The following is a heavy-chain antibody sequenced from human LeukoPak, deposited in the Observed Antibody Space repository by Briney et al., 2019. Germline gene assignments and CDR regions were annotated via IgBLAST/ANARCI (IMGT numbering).Heavy chain of an antibody. J-gene: IGHJ5*02. CDR2: ISYDGSNK. CDR3: AKSGYCSSSSCYTGLLDWFDP. CDR1: GFTFSSYA. V-gene: IGHV3-30-3*01. D-gene: IGHD2-2*02. Sequence: GGSLRLSCAASGFTFSSYAMHWVRQAPGKGLEWVAVISYDGSNKYYADSVKGRFTISRDNSKNTLYLQMNSLRAEDTAVYYCAKSGYCSSSSCYTGLLDWFDPWGQGTLVTVSS.